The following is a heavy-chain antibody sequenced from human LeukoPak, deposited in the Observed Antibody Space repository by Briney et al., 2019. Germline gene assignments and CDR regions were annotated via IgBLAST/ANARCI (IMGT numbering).Heavy chain of an antibody. V-gene: IGHV4-31*03. Sequence: PSQTLSLTCTVSGGSISSGGYYWSWIRQHPGKGLEWIGYIYYSGSTYYNPSLKSRVTISVDTSKNQFSLKLSSVTAADTDVYYCAREVGYQLLSPYYFDYWGQGTLVTVSS. D-gene: IGHD2-2*01. CDR1: GGSISSGGYY. J-gene: IGHJ4*02. CDR3: AREVGYQLLSPYYFDY. CDR2: IYYSGST.